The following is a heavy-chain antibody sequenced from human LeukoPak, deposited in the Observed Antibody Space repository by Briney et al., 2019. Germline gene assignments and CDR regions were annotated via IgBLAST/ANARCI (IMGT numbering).Heavy chain of an antibody. D-gene: IGHD6-13*01. CDR1: GYTFTDYY. CDR2: INPSSGGT. Sequence: ASVKVSCKASGYTFTDYYIHWVRQAPGQGLEWMGWINPSSGGTAYAQKFQGRVTMTRNTSISTAYMELSSLRSEDTAVYYCARGPVYRIAAAGINWFDPWGQGTLVTVSS. CDR3: ARGPVYRIAAAGINWFDP. J-gene: IGHJ5*02. V-gene: IGHV1-8*02.